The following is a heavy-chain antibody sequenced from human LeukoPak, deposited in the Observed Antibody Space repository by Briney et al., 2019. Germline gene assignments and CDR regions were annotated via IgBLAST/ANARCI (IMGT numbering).Heavy chain of an antibody. V-gene: IGHV1-24*01. CDR3: ATVVGSAWFDP. D-gene: IGHD3-10*01. CDR1: GYTLTELS. J-gene: IGHJ5*02. Sequence: EASVKVSCKVSGYTLTELSMHWVRQAPGKGHEWMGGFDHEDGETIYAQKFQGRVTMTEDTSTDTAYMELSSLRSEDTAVYYCATVVGSAWFDPWGQGTLVTVSS. CDR2: FDHEDGET.